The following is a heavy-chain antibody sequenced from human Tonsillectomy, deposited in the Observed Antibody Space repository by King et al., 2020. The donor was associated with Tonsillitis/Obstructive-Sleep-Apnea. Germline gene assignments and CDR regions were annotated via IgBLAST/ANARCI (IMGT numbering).Heavy chain of an antibody. V-gene: IGHV1-2*06. Sequence: VQLVESGAEVKKPGASVKVSCKASGYTFTGYYMHWVRQAPGQGLEWMGRINPNSGGTNYAQKFQGRVTMTRDTSISTACMELSRLRSDDTAVYYCARVEAVAGLFFDYWGQGTLVTVSS. CDR1: GYTFTGYY. CDR3: ARVEAVAGLFFDY. CDR2: INPNSGGT. J-gene: IGHJ4*02. D-gene: IGHD6-19*01.